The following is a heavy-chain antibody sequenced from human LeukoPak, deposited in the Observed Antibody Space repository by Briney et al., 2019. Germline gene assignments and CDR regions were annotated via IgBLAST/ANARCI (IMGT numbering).Heavy chain of an antibody. CDR1: GYTXTSYY. V-gene: IGHV1-46*03. Sequence: SCKAXGYTXTSYYMHWVRQAPGQGLEWMGIINPSGSSTSYAQKFQGRVTITRDTSTSTVYMELSSLRSEDTAVYYCARNPTTVSQGFDPWGQGTLVTVSS. CDR2: INPSGSST. J-gene: IGHJ5*02. D-gene: IGHD4-17*01. CDR3: ARNPTTVSQGFDP.